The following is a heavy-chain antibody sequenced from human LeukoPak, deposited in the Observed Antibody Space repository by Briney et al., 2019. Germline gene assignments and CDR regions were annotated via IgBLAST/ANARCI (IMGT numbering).Heavy chain of an antibody. CDR1: GFTFSSYA. D-gene: IGHD1-1*01. Sequence: GGSLRLSCAASGFTFSSYAMSWVRQAPGKGLEWVSAISGSGGSTYYADSVKGRFTISRDNSKSTLYLQMNSLRAEDTAIYYCAKYNGGYYSYYYVDVWGKGTTVTISS. CDR2: ISGSGGST. V-gene: IGHV3-23*01. J-gene: IGHJ6*03. CDR3: AKYNGGYYSYYYVDV.